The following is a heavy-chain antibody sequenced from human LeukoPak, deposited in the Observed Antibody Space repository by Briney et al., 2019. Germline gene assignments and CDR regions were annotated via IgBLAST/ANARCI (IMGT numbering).Heavy chain of an antibody. CDR1: GYTFTGYY. CDR2: INPNSGGT. V-gene: IGHV1-2*02. J-gene: IGHJ5*02. CDR3: ARDEGETDNWFDP. Sequence: ASVKVSCKASGYTFTGYYMHWVRQAPGQGLEWMGWINPNSGGTNYAQKFQGRVTMTRDTSISTAYMELSRLRSDDTAVYYCARDEGETDNWFDPWGQGTLVTVSS. D-gene: IGHD3-16*01.